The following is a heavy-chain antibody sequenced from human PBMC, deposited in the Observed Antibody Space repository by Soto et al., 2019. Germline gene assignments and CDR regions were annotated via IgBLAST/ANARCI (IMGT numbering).Heavy chain of an antibody. V-gene: IGHV3-23*01. Sequence: EVQLLESGGGLVQPGGSLRLSCAASGFTFSSYAMSWVRQAPGKGLEWVSAISGSGGSTYYADSVKGRFTISRDNSKNTLYLQMNSLRAEDTAVYYCRSIGVVVAATSDAFDIWGQGTMVTVSS. D-gene: IGHD2-15*01. CDR1: GFTFSSYA. CDR3: RSIGVVVAATSDAFDI. CDR2: ISGSGGST. J-gene: IGHJ3*02.